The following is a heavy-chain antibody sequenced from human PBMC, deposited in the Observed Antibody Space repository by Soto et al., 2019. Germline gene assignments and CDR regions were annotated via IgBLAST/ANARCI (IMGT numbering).Heavy chain of an antibody. CDR1: GFTFSSYG. D-gene: IGHD2-21*02. Sequence: QVQLVESGGGVVQPGRSLRLSCAASGFTFSSYGMHWVRQAPGKGLEWVAVISNDGSNKYYADSVKGRFTISRDNSKNTLYLQMSALRAEDTAVYYCAKDGGDCYYGCYYYGMDVWGQGTTVTVSS. J-gene: IGHJ6*02. CDR3: AKDGGDCYYGCYYYGMDV. V-gene: IGHV3-30*18. CDR2: ISNDGSNK.